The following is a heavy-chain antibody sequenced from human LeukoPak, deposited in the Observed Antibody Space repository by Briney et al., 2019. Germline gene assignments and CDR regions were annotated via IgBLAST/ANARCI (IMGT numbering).Heavy chain of an antibody. CDR2: IILIFGTA. CDR1: GGTFSNYA. D-gene: IGHD3-10*01. Sequence: ASVKVSCKASGGTFSNYAISWVRQAPGQGLEWMGGIILIFGTANYAQKFQGRVTITADKSTSTAYMELSSLRSEDTAVYYCARAYGSGSYFPFDPWGQGTLVTVSS. V-gene: IGHV1-69*06. CDR3: ARAYGSGSYFPFDP. J-gene: IGHJ5*02.